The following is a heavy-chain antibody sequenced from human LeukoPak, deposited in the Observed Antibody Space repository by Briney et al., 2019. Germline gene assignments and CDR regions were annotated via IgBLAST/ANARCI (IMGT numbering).Heavy chain of an antibody. CDR1: GFSFSSYW. V-gene: IGHV3-7*03. CDR2: VNQGGSQK. J-gene: IGHJ4*02. CDR3: ARAYWGSADY. Sequence: GRSLRLSCVASGFSFSSYWMSWVRQAPEKGLEWVANVNQGGSQKYYVDSVKGRFTISRDNVKNSLYLEMNNLRAEDTAVYYCARAYWGSADYWGQGTLVTVSS. D-gene: IGHD7-27*01.